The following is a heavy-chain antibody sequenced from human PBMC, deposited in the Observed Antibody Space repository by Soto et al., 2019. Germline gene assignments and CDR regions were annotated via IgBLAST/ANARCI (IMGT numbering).Heavy chain of an antibody. CDR2: IIPILGIA. V-gene: IGHV1-69*02. J-gene: IGHJ4*02. CDR3: TYPVVNPGPY. Sequence: QVQLVQSGAEVKKPGASVTVSCKASGGTFSSYTISWVRQAPGQGLECMGRIIPILGIANYAQKFQGRVTITGDKSTSTAYMARSSLRSEDTAVDYCTYPVVNPGPYGGQVTLVIVSS. CDR1: GGTFSSYT. D-gene: IGHD2-15*01.